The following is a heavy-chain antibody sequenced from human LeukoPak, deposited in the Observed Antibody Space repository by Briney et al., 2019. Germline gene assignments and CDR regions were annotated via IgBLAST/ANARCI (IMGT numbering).Heavy chain of an antibody. CDR2: IYYSGTT. CDR1: GASMSNYY. Sequence: SETLSLTCTVSGASMSNYYWSWIRQPPGKGLEWIGYIYYSGTTNYNPSLKSRVTISVDTSKNQFSLKLTAVTAADTAVYYCARETPGAGHFDYWGQGSLVTVSS. J-gene: IGHJ4*02. V-gene: IGHV4-59*01. CDR3: ARETPGAGHFDY. D-gene: IGHD7-27*01.